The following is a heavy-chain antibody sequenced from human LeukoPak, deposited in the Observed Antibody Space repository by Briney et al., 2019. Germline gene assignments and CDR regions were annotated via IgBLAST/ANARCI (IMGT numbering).Heavy chain of an antibody. CDR1: GGSITSYY. J-gene: IGHJ4*02. D-gene: IGHD2-21*01. Sequence: SETLSLTRTVSGGSITSYYWAWLRQPPGKGLEWIGYLYYSGYSNYNPSLKSRVSMSVDTSKNQFSLKLTSVTAADTAVYYCARHSIASDGARLFDYWGRGTLVTVSS. V-gene: IGHV4-59*08. CDR3: ARHSIASDGARLFDY. CDR2: LYYSGYS.